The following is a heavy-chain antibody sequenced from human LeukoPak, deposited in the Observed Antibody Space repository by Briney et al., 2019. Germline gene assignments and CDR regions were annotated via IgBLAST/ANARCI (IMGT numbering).Heavy chain of an antibody. J-gene: IGHJ5*02. V-gene: IGHV1-58*02. CDR3: ARDHVEVVITTYNWFDP. CDR1: GFTFTSSA. D-gene: IGHD3-22*01. CDR2: IVVGSGNT. Sequence: SVKVSCKASGFTFTSSAMQWVRQARGQRLEWIGWIVVGSGNTNYAQKFQERVTITRDMSASTAYMELSSLRSEDTAVYYCARDHVEVVITTYNWFDPWGQGTLVTVSS.